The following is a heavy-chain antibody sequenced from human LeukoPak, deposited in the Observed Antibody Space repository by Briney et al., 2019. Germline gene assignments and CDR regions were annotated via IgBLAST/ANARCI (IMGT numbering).Heavy chain of an antibody. V-gene: IGHV3-53*01. Sequence: PGGSLRLSCVASEFTFSSYSMNWVRQAPGKGLEWVSIIYSSGSTYYADSVKGRFTISRDNSKNTLYLQMNSLRAEDTAVYYCARVVAAMGGIDYWGQGTLVTVSS. CDR1: EFTFSSYS. J-gene: IGHJ4*02. D-gene: IGHD2-21*02. CDR2: IYSSGST. CDR3: ARVVAAMGGIDY.